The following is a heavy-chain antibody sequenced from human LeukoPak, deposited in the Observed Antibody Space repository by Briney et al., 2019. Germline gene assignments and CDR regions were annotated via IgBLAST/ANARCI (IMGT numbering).Heavy chain of an antibody. CDR3: ASQNIAARPVDYYYGMDV. CDR1: GSTFSSYS. Sequence: PGGSLRLSCAASGSTFSSYSMNWVRQAPGKGLEWVSVIYSGGSTYYADSVKGRFTISRDNSKNPLYLQMNSLRAEDTAVYYCASQNIAARPVDYYYGMDVWGQGTTVTVSS. V-gene: IGHV3-66*04. D-gene: IGHD6-6*01. J-gene: IGHJ6*02. CDR2: IYSGGST.